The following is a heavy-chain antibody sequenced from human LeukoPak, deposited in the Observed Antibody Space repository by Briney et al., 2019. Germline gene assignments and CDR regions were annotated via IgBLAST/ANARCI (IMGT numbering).Heavy chain of an antibody. J-gene: IGHJ3*02. D-gene: IGHD3-22*01. V-gene: IGHV1-8*01. CDR2: MNPNSGNT. CDR3: ATGRYYYDSSGYWATDAFDI. CDR1: GYTFTSYD. Sequence: ASVKVSCKASGYTFTSYDINWVRQATGQGLEWMGWMNPNSGNTGYAQKFQGRVTMTRNTSISTAYMELSSLRSEDTAVYYCATGRYYYDSSGYWATDAFDIWGQGTMVTVSS.